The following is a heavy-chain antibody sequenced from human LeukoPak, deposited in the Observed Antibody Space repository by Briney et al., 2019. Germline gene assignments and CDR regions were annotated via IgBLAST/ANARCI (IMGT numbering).Heavy chain of an antibody. CDR3: AREDIVVVPAAPSLASYYYYMDV. J-gene: IGHJ6*03. CDR1: GFTFSSYA. Sequence: SGGSLRLSCAASGFTFSSYAMSWVRQAPGKGLEWVSAISGSGGSTYYADSVKGRFTISRDNSKNTLYLQMNSPRAEDTAVYYCAREDIVVVPAAPSLASYYYYMDVWGKGTTVTVSS. CDR2: ISGSGGST. V-gene: IGHV3-23*01. D-gene: IGHD2-2*01.